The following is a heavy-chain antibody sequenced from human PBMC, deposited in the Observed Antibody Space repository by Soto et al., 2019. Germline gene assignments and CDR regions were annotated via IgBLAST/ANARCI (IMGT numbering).Heavy chain of an antibody. D-gene: IGHD4-4*01. CDR3: ARVSLLQSRDFYHTLDA. CDR1: GYTFTAFT. CDR2: ITVYSGHT. J-gene: IGHJ6*02. Sequence: ASVKVSCKASGYTFTAFTITWVRQAPGQGLEWLGWITVYSGHTAYAQTFRDRVTLTSDTYATTAYMELRGLRSDDTAVFYCARVSLLQSRDFYHTLDAWGQGTTVTVSS. V-gene: IGHV1-18*01.